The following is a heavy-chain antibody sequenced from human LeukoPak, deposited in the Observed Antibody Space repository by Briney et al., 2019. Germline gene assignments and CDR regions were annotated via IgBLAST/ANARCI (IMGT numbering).Heavy chain of an antibody. J-gene: IGHJ5*02. CDR2: VNHSGTT. D-gene: IGHD5-12*01. V-gene: IGHV4-34*01. CDR1: GGSFTDYY. Sequence: SETLSLTCAVYGGSFTDYYWSWIRQTPGKGLEWIGEVNHSGTTNYNPSLKSRVTISVDTSKNQFSLKVTSVTAADTALYYCARAYNGYDYPWGQGTLVTVSS. CDR3: ARAYNGYDYP.